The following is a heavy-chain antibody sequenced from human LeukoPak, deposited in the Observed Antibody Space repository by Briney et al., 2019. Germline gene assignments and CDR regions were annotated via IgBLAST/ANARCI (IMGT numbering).Heavy chain of an antibody. Sequence: SETLSLTCAVYGGSFSGYYWSWIRQPPGKGLEWIGEINHSGSTNYNPSLKSRVTISVDTSKNQFSLKLSSVTAADTAVYYCARANPSYSSSWYLDYWGQGTLVTVSS. CDR1: GGSFSGYY. D-gene: IGHD6-13*01. CDR3: ARANPSYSSSWYLDY. V-gene: IGHV4-34*01. CDR2: INHSGST. J-gene: IGHJ4*02.